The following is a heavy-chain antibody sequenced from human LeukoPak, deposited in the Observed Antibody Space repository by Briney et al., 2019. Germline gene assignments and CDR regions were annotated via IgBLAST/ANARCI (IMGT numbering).Heavy chain of an antibody. CDR1: GFTFSSYD. D-gene: IGHD1-26*01. Sequence: GGSLRLSCAASGFTFSSYDMHWVRQATGKGLEWVSAIGTAGDTYYPGSVKGRFTISRENAKNSLYLQMNSLRAEDTAVYYCARCLSPVAAFCYFDYWGQGTLVTVSS. J-gene: IGHJ4*02. CDR2: IGTAGDT. CDR3: ARCLSPVAAFCYFDY. V-gene: IGHV3-13*01.